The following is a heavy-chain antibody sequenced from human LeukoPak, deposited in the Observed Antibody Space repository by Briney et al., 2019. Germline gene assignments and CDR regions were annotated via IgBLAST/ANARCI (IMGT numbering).Heavy chain of an antibody. J-gene: IGHJ3*02. V-gene: IGHV5-51*01. CDR3: ARLVRSAFDI. CDR1: GYTFTSYW. CDR2: VYPGDSDT. Sequence: GASVKVSCKASGYTFTSYWIGWVRQMPGKGLEWMGIVYPGDSDTRYSPSFQGQVTISADKSISTAYLQWSSLKASDTAMYYCARLVRSAFDIWGQGTMVTVSS.